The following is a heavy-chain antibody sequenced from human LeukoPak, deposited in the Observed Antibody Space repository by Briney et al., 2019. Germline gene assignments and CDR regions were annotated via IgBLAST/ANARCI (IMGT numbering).Heavy chain of an antibody. CDR1: GFTFSSYS. D-gene: IGHD2-2*01. J-gene: IGHJ4*02. CDR2: INSCNSYI. V-gene: IGHV3-21*01. Sequence: GGSLRLSCAASGFTFSSYSMNWVRQAPGEGLEWVSPINSCNSYIYYADSVKGRFTISRDNAKNALYLQMNSLRAEDTAVYYCARDRCSSTSCYGNLDYWGQGTLVTVS. CDR3: ARDRCSSTSCYGNLDY.